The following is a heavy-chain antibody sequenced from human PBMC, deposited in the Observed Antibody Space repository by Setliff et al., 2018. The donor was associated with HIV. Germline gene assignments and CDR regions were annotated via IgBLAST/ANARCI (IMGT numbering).Heavy chain of an antibody. CDR2: IIPIFGTA. V-gene: IGHV1-69*06. Sequence: GASVKVSCKASGGTFSSYAISWVRQAPGQGLEWMGRIIPIFGTANYAQKLQGRVTITAGKSTSTAYMELSSLRSEDTAVYYCARNFGLSPSGKYYYYYGMDIWGQGTTVTVSS. J-gene: IGHJ6*02. CDR1: GGTFSSYA. CDR3: ARNFGLSPSGKYYYYYGMDI. D-gene: IGHD3-10*01.